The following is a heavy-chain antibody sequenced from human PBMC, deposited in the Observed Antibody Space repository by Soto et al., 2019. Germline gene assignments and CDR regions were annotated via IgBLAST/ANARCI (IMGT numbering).Heavy chain of an antibody. J-gene: IGHJ6*02. CDR3: ARGGDYYDSSGYYLYYGMDV. D-gene: IGHD3-22*01. Sequence: QVQLVQSGAEVKKPGASVKVSCKASGYTFTSYDISWVRQAPGQGLEWMGWISAYNGNTNYAQKLQGRVTMTTDTSTSTAYMELRSLRSDDTAVYYCARGGDYYDSSGYYLYYGMDVWGQGTTVTVSS. CDR1: GYTFTSYD. CDR2: ISAYNGNT. V-gene: IGHV1-18*01.